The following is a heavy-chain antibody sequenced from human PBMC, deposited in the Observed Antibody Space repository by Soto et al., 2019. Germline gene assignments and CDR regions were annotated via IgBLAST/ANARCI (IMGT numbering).Heavy chain of an antibody. Sequence: QVQLQESGPGLVKPSETLSLTCTVSGGSVSSGSYYWSWIRQPPGKGLEWIGYIYYSGSTNYNPSLKSRVTISVDTSKNQFALKLSSVTAADTAVYYCARGSYQQPYYNYGMDVWGQGTTVTVSS. CDR3: ARGSYQQPYYNYGMDV. CDR2: IYYSGST. J-gene: IGHJ6*02. CDR1: GGSVSSGSYY. V-gene: IGHV4-61*01. D-gene: IGHD6-13*01.